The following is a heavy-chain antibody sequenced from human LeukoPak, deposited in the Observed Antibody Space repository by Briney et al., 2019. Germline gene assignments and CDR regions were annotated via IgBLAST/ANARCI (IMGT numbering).Heavy chain of an antibody. CDR3: TTDPTSYYDSSGYYNFDY. CDR1: GFTFSNAW. V-gene: IGHV3-15*01. Sequence: GGSLRLSCAASGFTFSNAWMSWVRPAPGKGREWVGRIKSKTDGGTTDYAAPVKGRFTISRDDSKNTLYLQMNSLKTEDTAVYYCTTDPTSYYDSSGYYNFDYWGLGTLVAVSS. J-gene: IGHJ4*02. D-gene: IGHD3-22*01. CDR2: IKSKTDGGTT.